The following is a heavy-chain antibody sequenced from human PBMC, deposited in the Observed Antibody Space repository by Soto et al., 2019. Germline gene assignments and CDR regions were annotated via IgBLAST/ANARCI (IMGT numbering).Heavy chain of an antibody. CDR3: ARSGITIFGVVSYWFDP. CDR2: VCISGTT. Sequence: QLQESGPGLVKPSETLSLTCTVSDGSISNYCWSWIRQPAGKGLEWSGRVCISGTTNYNPSLKSRDTVSVDTSKKQFSLRLSSVTAADTAVYYCARSGITIFGVVSYWFDPWGQGTLVTVSS. CDR1: DGSISNYC. V-gene: IGHV4-4*07. J-gene: IGHJ5*02. D-gene: IGHD3-3*01.